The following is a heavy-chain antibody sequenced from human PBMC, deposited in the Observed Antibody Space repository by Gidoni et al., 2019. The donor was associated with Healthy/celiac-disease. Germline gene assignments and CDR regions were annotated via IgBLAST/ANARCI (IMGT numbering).Heavy chain of an antibody. D-gene: IGHD1-26*01. CDR3: ARDPPRHEWELLEGDY. V-gene: IGHV3-33*01. CDR1: GFPFSSYG. J-gene: IGHJ4*02. Sequence: QVQLVASGGGVVPPGRSLRLSCAASGFPFSSYGMHWVRQAPGKGLEWVAVIWYDGSNKYYADSVKGRFTISRDNSKNTLYLQMNSLRAEDTAVYYCARDPPRHEWELLEGDYWGQGTLVTVSS. CDR2: IWYDGSNK.